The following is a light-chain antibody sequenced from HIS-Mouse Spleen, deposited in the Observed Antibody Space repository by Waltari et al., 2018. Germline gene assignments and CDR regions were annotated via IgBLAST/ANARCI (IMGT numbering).Light chain of an antibody. CDR3: QQDYNLPYT. CDR1: QSVSSSY. J-gene: IGKJ2*01. V-gene: IGKV3D-7*01. CDR2: GAS. Sequence: PGERVTLSCRASQSVSSSYLTWYQQKPGQAPMLLIYGASTRATSIPARFSGSGSGTDFTLTISSLQPEDFAVYYCQQDYNLPYTFGQGTKLEIK.